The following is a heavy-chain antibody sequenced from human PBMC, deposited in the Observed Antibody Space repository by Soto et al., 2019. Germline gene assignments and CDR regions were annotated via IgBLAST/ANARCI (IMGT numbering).Heavy chain of an antibody. CDR2: IFSIDEK. D-gene: IGHD4-4*01. V-gene: IGHV2-26*01. J-gene: IGHJ4*02. Sequence: QVTLKESGPVLVKPTETLTLTCTVSGFSLSIAEMGVSWIRQPPGKALEWLAHIFSIDEKSYSTSLKTRLTISKDTSKSQVVLTMTNMDPVDTATYYCARVDYINRERDFDSWGQGTLVTVSS. CDR1: GFSLSIAEMG. CDR3: ARVDYINRERDFDS.